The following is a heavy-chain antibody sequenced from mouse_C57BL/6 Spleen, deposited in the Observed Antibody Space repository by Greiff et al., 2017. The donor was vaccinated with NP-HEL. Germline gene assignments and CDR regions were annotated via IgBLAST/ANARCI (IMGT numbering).Heavy chain of an antibody. CDR3: ARRGLLSYWYFDV. V-gene: IGHV1-47*01. CDR1: GYTFTTYP. J-gene: IGHJ1*03. D-gene: IGHD2-13*01. Sequence: QVQLKESGAELVKPGASVKMSCKASGYTFTTYPIEWMKQNHGKSLEWIGNFHPYNDDTKYNEKFKGKATLTVEKSSSTVYLELSRLTSDDSAVYYCARRGLLSYWYFDVWGTGTTVTVSS. CDR2: FHPYNDDT.